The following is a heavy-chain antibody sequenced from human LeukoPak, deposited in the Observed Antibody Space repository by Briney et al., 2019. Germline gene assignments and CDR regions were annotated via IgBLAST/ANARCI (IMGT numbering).Heavy chain of an antibody. D-gene: IGHD3-22*01. CDR3: ARDLDDSSGWGWFDP. Sequence: ASVKVSCKASGYTFPSYFMHWVRQAPGQGLEWMGIINPSGGSTSYAQKFQGRVTMTRDTSTSTVYMELSSLRSEDTAVYYCARDLDDSSGWGWFDPWGQGTLVTVSS. J-gene: IGHJ5*02. CDR1: GYTFPSYF. V-gene: IGHV1-46*01. CDR2: INPSGGST.